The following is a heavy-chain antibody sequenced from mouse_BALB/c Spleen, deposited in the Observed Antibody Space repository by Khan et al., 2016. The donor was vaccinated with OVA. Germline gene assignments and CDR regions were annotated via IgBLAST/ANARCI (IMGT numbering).Heavy chain of an antibody. V-gene: IGHV2-2*02. CDR2: IRSDGST. D-gene: IGHD2-4*01. Sequence: VQLQESGPGLVQPAQSLYITCTVSGFSLTSYGVHWVRQSPGKGLEWLGVIRSDGSTDYNAAFISRLNISKDNSKSQDFFIMNSLPANDTAIYYCAGNYDYDECFAYWGQGTLVTVSA. CDR3: AGNYDYDECFAY. CDR1: GFSLTSYG. J-gene: IGHJ3*01.